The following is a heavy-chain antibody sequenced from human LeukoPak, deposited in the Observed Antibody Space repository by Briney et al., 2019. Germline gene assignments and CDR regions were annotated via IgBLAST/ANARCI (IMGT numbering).Heavy chain of an antibody. D-gene: IGHD3-22*01. V-gene: IGHV3-74*01. Sequence: PGGSLRLSCAASGFTFSSYWMHWVRQAPGKGLVWVSRINSDGSSTSYAASVKGRFTIPSDNDKNPLYLQMNSLRAEDTAVYYCARVMDYEGYFDYWGQGTLVTVSS. CDR1: GFTFSSYW. CDR2: INSDGSST. J-gene: IGHJ4*02. CDR3: ARVMDYEGYFDY.